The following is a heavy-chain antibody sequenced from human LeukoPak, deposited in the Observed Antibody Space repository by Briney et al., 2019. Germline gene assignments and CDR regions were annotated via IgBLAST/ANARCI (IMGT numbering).Heavy chain of an antibody. D-gene: IGHD1-26*01. Sequence: GRSLRLSCAASGFTFSSYAMHWVRQAPGKGLEWVAVISYDGSNKYYADSVKGRFTISRDNSKNTLYLQVNSLRAEDTAVYYCAKGGKWDVTPFDYWGQGTLVTVSS. V-gene: IGHV3-30*04. J-gene: IGHJ4*02. CDR2: ISYDGSNK. CDR1: GFTFSSYA. CDR3: AKGGKWDVTPFDY.